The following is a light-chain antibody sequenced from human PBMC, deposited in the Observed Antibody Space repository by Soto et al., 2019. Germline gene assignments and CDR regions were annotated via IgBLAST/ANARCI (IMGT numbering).Light chain of an antibody. CDR2: DAS. V-gene: IGKV3-15*01. Sequence: EIVMTQSPATLPVSPGERATLSCRASQSVSSNFAWYQQKPGQAPRLLIYDASTRATGIPARFSGSGSGTEYTLTISSLQSEDSAVYYCQQCSWHPFTLTFGGGTKVEIK. CDR1: QSVSSN. CDR3: QQCSWHPFTLT. J-gene: IGKJ4*01.